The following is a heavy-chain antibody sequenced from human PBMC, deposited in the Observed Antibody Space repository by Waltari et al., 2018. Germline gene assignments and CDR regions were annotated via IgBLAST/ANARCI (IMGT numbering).Heavy chain of an antibody. CDR2: INWNSDSI. CDR1: GSPLTIYA. J-gene: IGHJ3*01. V-gene: IGHV3-9*01. CDR3: LKKNDEVYDRNGLVYDAFDV. Sequence: VDSGEGLLNPAGPLDSSLTSPGSPLTIYAFTGSRHPPGEGLEWVAGINWNSDSIGYGDSVKGRFTISRDNARNSLYLQMNSLTTEDTAVYYCLKKNDEVYDRNGLVYDAFDVWGQGTMVTVST. D-gene: IGHD3-22*01.